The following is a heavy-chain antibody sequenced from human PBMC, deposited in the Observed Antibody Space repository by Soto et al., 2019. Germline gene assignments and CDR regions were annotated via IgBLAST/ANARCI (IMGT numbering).Heavy chain of an antibody. CDR1: GYTFTSYG. V-gene: IGHV1-18*04. Sequence: QVQLVQSGAEVKKPGASVKVSCKASGYTFTSYGISWVRQAPGQGLEWMGWISAYNGNTNYAQKLQGRVTMTTDTSTSTAYRELRSLRSDDTAVYYCARTARHAAYLSGMDVWGQGTTVTVSS. CDR2: ISAYNGNT. J-gene: IGHJ6*02. CDR3: ARTARHAAYLSGMDV. D-gene: IGHD3-16*01.